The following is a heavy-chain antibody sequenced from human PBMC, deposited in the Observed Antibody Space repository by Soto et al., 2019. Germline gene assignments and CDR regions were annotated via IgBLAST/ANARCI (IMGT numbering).Heavy chain of an antibody. Sequence: EVQLVESGGGLVQPGGSLRLSCAASGFTFSNAWMNWVRQAPGKGLEWVGRIKSKTDGGTADYAAPVKGRFTISRDDSKNTLYLQMDSLITEDTAVYYCTTQNCSGGSCYSGYYYYGLDVWGQGTTVSVSS. CDR1: GFTFSNAW. D-gene: IGHD2-15*01. V-gene: IGHV3-15*07. CDR3: TTQNCSGGSCYSGYYYYGLDV. CDR2: IKSKTDGGTA. J-gene: IGHJ6*02.